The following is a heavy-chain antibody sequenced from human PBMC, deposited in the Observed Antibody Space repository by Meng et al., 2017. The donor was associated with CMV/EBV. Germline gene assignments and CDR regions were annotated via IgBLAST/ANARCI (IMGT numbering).Heavy chain of an antibody. D-gene: IGHD2-2*01. CDR2: IYYSGSN. CDR1: GCTISSSSYY. V-gene: IGHV4-39*07. J-gene: IGHJ4*02. CDR3: ARWRLPIVVLPSYCFDY. Sequence: AETLSLTCTASGCTISSSSYYWGWLRQPQGLGLVWIGSIYYSGSNYYDPSVKRRVTISVDTSKNQFSLKLSSVTAADTAVYYCARWRLPIVVLPSYCFDYWGQGTLVTVSS.